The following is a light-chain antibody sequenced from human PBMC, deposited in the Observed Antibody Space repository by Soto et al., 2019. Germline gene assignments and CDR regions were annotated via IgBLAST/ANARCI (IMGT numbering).Light chain of an antibody. CDR3: MQPLQSWT. CDR1: QSLLQSNGYNY. CDR2: LGS. V-gene: IGKV2-28*01. Sequence: IVLTQSPLSLPVTPGKPASISCSSIQSLLQSNGYNYVDWYLQKPEQSTQLLNYLGSKRAAGVPGRCSGSGAGKDFTLKISRVEAEDVGVYYCMQPLQSWTFGQGTKVDIK. J-gene: IGKJ1*01.